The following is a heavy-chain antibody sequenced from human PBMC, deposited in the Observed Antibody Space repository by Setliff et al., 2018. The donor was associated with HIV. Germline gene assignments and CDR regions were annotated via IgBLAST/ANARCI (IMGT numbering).Heavy chain of an antibody. V-gene: IGHV4-31*03. CDR3: ARVSGGYPPYFDY. CDR2: IYYSGST. CDR1: GGSISSGGYY. D-gene: IGHD3-22*01. Sequence: KPSETLSLTCTVSGGSISSGGYYWSWIRQHPGKGLEWIGYIYYSGSTYYNPSLKSRVTISVDTSKNQFSLKLSSVTAADTAVYYCARVSGGYPPYFDYWGQGTLVTVSS. J-gene: IGHJ4*02.